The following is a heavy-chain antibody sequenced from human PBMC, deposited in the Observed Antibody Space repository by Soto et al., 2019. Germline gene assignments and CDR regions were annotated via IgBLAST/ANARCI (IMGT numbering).Heavy chain of an antibody. V-gene: IGHV3-74*01. CDR1: GFTFSSYG. J-gene: IGHJ5*02. CDR2: INSDGSTR. Sequence: GGSLRLSCGASGFTFSSYGMHWVRQAPGKGLVWVSRINSDGSTRSYAESVKGRFTISRDNVKNTLYLQMNSLRAEDTAVYYCVTSGGFDHWGQGTLVTVSS. CDR3: VTSGGFDH. D-gene: IGHD3-16*01.